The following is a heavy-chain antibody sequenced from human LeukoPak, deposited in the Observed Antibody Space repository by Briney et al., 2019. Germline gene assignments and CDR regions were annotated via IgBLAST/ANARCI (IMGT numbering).Heavy chain of an antibody. Sequence: GGSLRLSCAASGFTVSNKYMTWVRPAPGKGLEGVSLIYSDGRTYYADSVKGRCTISRDGSKNTLYLQMNSLRVEDTAVYYCARGLFLSGYLDAFDIWGQGTVVTVSS. D-gene: IGHD3-22*01. CDR2: IYSDGRT. CDR3: ARGLFLSGYLDAFDI. CDR1: GFTVSNKY. V-gene: IGHV3-53*01. J-gene: IGHJ3*02.